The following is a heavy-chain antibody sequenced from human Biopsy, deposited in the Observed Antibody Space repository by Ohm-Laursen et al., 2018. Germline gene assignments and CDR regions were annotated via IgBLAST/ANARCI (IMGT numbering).Heavy chain of an antibody. V-gene: IGHV1-24*01. CDR3: ATVRWGGDYYSAMDV. CDR2: YDPEDDKK. J-gene: IGHJ6*02. CDR1: GYSLSQLA. D-gene: IGHD2-21*02. Sequence: SVKVSCNLSGYSLSQLAIHWVRQAPGKGLEWVGGYDPEDDKKVYGQSLQGRVTMSEDTSADTAYMVLSRLKSEDTAVYYCATVRWGGDYYSAMDVWGQGTTVTVSS.